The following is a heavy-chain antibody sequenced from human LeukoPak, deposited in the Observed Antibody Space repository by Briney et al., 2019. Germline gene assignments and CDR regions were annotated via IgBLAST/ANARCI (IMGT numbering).Heavy chain of an antibody. D-gene: IGHD6-19*01. CDR2: INHSGST. CDR1: GGSFSGYY. CDR3: GSXXAVXGMGY. J-gene: IGHJ4*02. V-gene: IGHV4-34*01. Sequence: CXVXGGSFSGYYWSWIRQPPGKGLEWIGEINHSGSTNYNPSLKSRVTISVDTSKNQFSLKLSSVDAADPAVYYCGSXXAVXGMGYWGQGTLVTVSS.